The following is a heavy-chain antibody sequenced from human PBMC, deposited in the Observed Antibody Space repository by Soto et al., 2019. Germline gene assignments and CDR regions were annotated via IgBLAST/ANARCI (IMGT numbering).Heavy chain of an antibody. CDR2: ISGGGGST. J-gene: IGHJ4*02. CDR1: GFTFSSYG. D-gene: IGHD6-13*01. CDR3: ARLNSSTWYFAY. V-gene: IGHV3-23*04. Sequence: EVQLVESGGGLVQPGESLRLSCAAPGFTFSSYGMSWVRQAAGKGLEWVSAISGGGGSTYYADFVKGRFTISRDNANNTLYLQMNSLRAEDTAVYYCARLNSSTWYFAYRGQGPLVHVSS.